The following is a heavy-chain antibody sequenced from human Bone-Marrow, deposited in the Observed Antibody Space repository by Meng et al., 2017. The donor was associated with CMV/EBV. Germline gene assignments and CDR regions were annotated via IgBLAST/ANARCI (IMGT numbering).Heavy chain of an antibody. V-gene: IGHV3-30-3*01. J-gene: IGHJ4*02. CDR3: AKETYDFWSGIDY. CDR1: GFTFSSYA. D-gene: IGHD3-3*01. CDR2: ISYDGSNK. Sequence: GESLKISCAASGFTFSSYAMHWVRQAPGKGLEWVAVISYDGSNKYYADSVKGRFTISRDNSKNTLYLQMNSLRAEDTAVYYCAKETYDFWSGIDYWGQGTLVTVSS.